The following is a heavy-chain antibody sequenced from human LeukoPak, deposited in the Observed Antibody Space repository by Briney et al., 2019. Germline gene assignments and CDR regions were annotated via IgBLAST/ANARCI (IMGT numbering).Heavy chain of an antibody. D-gene: IGHD5-24*01. CDR2: IRYDGTNK. CDR1: GFTFSNYG. J-gene: IGHJ5*02. Sequence: PGRSLRLSCAASGFTFSNYGMHWVRQAPGKGLEWVAVIRYDGTNKYYADSVRGRFTISRDNSKNTLYLQMNSLRADDTAVYYCARVKVEMATIGWLYPWGQGTLVTVSS. V-gene: IGHV3-33*01. CDR3: ARVKVEMATIGWLYP.